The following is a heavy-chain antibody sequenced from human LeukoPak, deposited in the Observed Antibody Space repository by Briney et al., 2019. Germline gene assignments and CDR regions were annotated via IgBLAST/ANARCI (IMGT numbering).Heavy chain of an antibody. Sequence: GGSLRLSCAASGFTFSSYWMHWVRQTPGKGLVWVSRINSDGSSTSYADSVKGRFTISRDNAKNTLYLQMNSLRAEDTAVYYCAREGGYCSSTSCRHAWFDPWGQGTLVTVSS. CDR2: INSDGSST. CDR3: AREGGYCSSTSCRHAWFDP. CDR1: GFTFSSYW. V-gene: IGHV3-74*01. D-gene: IGHD2-2*01. J-gene: IGHJ5*02.